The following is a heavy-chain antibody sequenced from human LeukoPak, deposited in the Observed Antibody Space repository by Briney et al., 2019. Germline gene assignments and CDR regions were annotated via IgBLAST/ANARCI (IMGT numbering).Heavy chain of an antibody. CDR3: ARAAVYRGSSSGWYDY. J-gene: IGHJ4*02. D-gene: IGHD6-19*01. Sequence: GGSLRLSCAASGFTFSSYGMHWVRQAPGKGLEWVALISYDVSNKYCADSVKGRFTISRDNSNNTLYLEMNSLRADDTAVYYCARAAVYRGSSSGWYDYWGQGTLVTVAS. CDR2: ISYDVSNK. CDR1: GFTFSSYG. V-gene: IGHV3-30*03.